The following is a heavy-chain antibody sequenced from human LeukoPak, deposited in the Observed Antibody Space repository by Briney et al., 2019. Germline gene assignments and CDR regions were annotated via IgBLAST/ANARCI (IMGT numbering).Heavy chain of an antibody. CDR1: GFTFSSYA. D-gene: IGHD2-15*01. CDR3: ARDSGDVVAATLDP. Sequence: PGGSLRLSCAASGFTFSSYAMPWVRQAPGKGLEWVAVISYDGSNKYYADSVKGRFTISRDNSKNTLYLQMNSLRAEDTAVYYCARDSGDVVAATLDPWGQGTLVTVSS. CDR2: ISYDGSNK. V-gene: IGHV3-30-3*01. J-gene: IGHJ5*02.